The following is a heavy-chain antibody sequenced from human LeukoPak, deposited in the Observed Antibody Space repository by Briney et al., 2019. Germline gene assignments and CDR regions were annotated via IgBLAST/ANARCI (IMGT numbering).Heavy chain of an antibody. V-gene: IGHV1-58*01. CDR3: AVHPGYSSWTPHRGILDY. D-gene: IGHD6-13*01. J-gene: IGHJ4*02. CDR1: GFTFTSSA. CDR2: IVVGSGHA. Sequence: TSVKVSCKASGFTFTSSAVQWVRQARGQRLEWIGWIVVGSGHANYAQKFQERLTITRDMSTRTAYMELSSLRSDDTAVYYCAVHPGYSSWTPHRGILDYWGQGTLVTVSS.